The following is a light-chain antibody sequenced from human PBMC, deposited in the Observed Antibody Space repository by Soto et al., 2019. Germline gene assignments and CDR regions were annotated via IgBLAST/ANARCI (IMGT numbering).Light chain of an antibody. CDR3: QQYGCPQLT. J-gene: IGKJ4*01. V-gene: IGKV3-20*01. CDR2: GAS. Sequence: EIVLTQSPGTLSLSPGETVTLSCRASQSISSNYVAWFQHKPGQAPRLLIYGASSRAPGIPERVSGSGSGKDFSLTSNRLESEDSAVVCCQQYGCPQLTFGGGTKVEIK. CDR1: QSISSNY.